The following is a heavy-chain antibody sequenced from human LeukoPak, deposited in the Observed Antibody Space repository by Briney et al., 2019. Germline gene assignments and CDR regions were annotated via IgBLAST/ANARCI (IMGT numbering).Heavy chain of an antibody. Sequence: GGSLRLSCAASGFTFSSYWMSWVRQAPGKGLEWVANIKQDGSEKYYVDSVKGRFTISRDNAKNSLHLQMNSLRAEDTAVYYCARGKATITWYYFDYWGQGTLVTVSS. D-gene: IGHD5-12*01. CDR1: GFTFSSYW. V-gene: IGHV3-7*01. CDR3: ARGKATITWYYFDY. CDR2: IKQDGSEK. J-gene: IGHJ4*02.